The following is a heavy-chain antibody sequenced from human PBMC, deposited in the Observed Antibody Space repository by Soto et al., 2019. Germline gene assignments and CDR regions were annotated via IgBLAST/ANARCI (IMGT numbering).Heavy chain of an antibody. Sequence: ASVKVSCKASGYTFTSYDINWVRQATGQGLEWMGWMNPNSGNTGYAQKFQGRVTMTRNTSISTAYMELSSLRSEDTAVYYCARSNDYIWGSYRYTHNWFDPWGQGTLVTVSS. J-gene: IGHJ5*02. D-gene: IGHD3-16*02. CDR1: GYTFTSYD. V-gene: IGHV1-8*01. CDR3: ARSNDYIWGSYRYTHNWFDP. CDR2: MNPNSGNT.